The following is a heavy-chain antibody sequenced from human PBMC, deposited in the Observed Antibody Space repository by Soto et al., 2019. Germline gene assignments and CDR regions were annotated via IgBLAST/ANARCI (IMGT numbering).Heavy chain of an antibody. D-gene: IGHD4-17*01. V-gene: IGHV3-33*01. CDR3: ARGMSTTGYYYYGMDV. CDR2: IWYDGSNK. CDR1: GFTFSSYG. J-gene: IGHJ6*02. Sequence: PGGSLRLSCAASGFTFSSYGMHWVRQAPGKGLEWVAVIWYDGSNKYYADSVKGRFTISRDNSKNTLYLQMNSLRAEDTAVYYCARGMSTTGYYYYGMDVWGQGTTVTVPS.